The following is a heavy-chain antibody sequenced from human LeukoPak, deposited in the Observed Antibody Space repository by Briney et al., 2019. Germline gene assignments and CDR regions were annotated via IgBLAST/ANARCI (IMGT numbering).Heavy chain of an antibody. D-gene: IGHD3-10*01. Sequence: SETLSLTCAVSGGSISSGGYSWSWIRQPPGKGLEWIGEINHSGSTNYNPSLKSRVTISVDTSKYQFSLKLSSVTAADTAVYYCARLVRGVIKNWFDPWGQGTLVTVSS. CDR1: GGSISSGGYS. CDR2: INHSGST. J-gene: IGHJ5*02. CDR3: ARLVRGVIKNWFDP. V-gene: IGHV4-34*01.